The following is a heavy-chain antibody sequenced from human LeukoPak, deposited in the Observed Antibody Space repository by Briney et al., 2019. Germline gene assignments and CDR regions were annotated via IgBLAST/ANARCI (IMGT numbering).Heavy chain of an antibody. Sequence: GGSLRLACAASGFTFSSYAMSWVRQAPGKGLEWVSGINGGGGSTYYADSVKGRFTISRDNSKNTLFLQMNSLRAEDTAVYYCAKDRIAVADDFDYWGQGTLVTVSS. CDR2: INGGGGST. CDR1: GFTFSSYA. V-gene: IGHV3-23*01. CDR3: AKDRIAVADDFDY. J-gene: IGHJ4*02. D-gene: IGHD6-19*01.